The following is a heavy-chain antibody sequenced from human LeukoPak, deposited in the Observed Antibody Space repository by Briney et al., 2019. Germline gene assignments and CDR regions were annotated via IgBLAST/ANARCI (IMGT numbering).Heavy chain of an antibody. CDR3: AKAFGQYSSGWYYFDY. J-gene: IGHJ4*02. CDR2: ISGSGGST. Sequence: GGSLRLSCAASGFTFSSYAMSWVRQAPGKGLEWVSAISGSGGSTYYADSVKGRFTISRDNSKNTLYLQMNSLRAEDTALYYCAKAFGQYSSGWYYFDYWGQGTLVTVSS. V-gene: IGHV3-23*01. CDR1: GFTFSSYA. D-gene: IGHD6-19*01.